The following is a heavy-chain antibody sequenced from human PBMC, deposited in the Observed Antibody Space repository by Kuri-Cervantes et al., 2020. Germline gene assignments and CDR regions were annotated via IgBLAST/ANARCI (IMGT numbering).Heavy chain of an antibody. CDR1: GGSFSGYY. Sequence: GSLRLSCAVYGGSFSGYYWSWIRQPPGKGLEWIGEINHSGSTYYNPSLKSRVTISVDTSKNQFSLKLSSVTAADTAVYYCARGPSYPWFDPWGQGTLVTVSS. CDR3: ARGPSYPWFDP. J-gene: IGHJ5*02. V-gene: IGHV4-34*01. CDR2: INHSGST.